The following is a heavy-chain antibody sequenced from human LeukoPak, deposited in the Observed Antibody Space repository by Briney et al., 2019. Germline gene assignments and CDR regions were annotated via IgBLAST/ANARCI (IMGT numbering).Heavy chain of an antibody. CDR2: ISYDGSNK. CDR3: AKDPIAVAGNNYYGMDV. J-gene: IGHJ6*02. D-gene: IGHD6-19*01. V-gene: IGHV3-30*18. CDR1: GFTFSSYG. Sequence: GGSLRLSCAASGFTFSSYGMHWVRQAPGKGLEWVAVISYDGSNKYYADSVRGRFTISRDNSKNTLYLQMNSLRVEDTAVYYCAKDPIAVAGNNYYGMDVWGQGTTVTVSS.